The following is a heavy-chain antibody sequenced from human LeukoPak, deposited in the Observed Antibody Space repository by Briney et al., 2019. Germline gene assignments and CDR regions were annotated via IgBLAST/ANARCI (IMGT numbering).Heavy chain of an antibody. Sequence: KTGGSLRLSCAASGFIFSNYNMNWVRQAPGKGLEWVSYVGSSSSTINYADSVKGRFTISRDNAKNSLSLQMNSLRAEDTAVYYCARGRGSGNRFDYWGQGTLVTVPS. CDR2: VGSSSSTI. J-gene: IGHJ4*02. V-gene: IGHV3-48*01. D-gene: IGHD2-15*01. CDR3: ARGRGSGNRFDY. CDR1: GFIFSNYN.